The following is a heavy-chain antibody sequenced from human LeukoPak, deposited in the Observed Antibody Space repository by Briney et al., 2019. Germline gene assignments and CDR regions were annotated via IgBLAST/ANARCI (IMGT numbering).Heavy chain of an antibody. CDR2: ISYDGSNK. D-gene: IGHD1-1*01. CDR1: GFTFSSYA. CDR3: ARAVKLGGYSLSVGY. Sequence: GGSLRLSCAASGFTFSSYAMHWVRQAPGKGLEWVAVISYDGSNKYYADSVKGRFTISRDNSKNTLYLQMNSLRAEDTAVYYCARAVKLGGYSLSVGYWGQGTLVTVSS. J-gene: IGHJ4*02. V-gene: IGHV3-30-3*01.